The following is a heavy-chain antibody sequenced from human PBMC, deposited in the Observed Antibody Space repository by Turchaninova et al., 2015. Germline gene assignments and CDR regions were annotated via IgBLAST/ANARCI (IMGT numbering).Heavy chain of an antibody. CDR2: IKYDGSET. CDR1: GLTFSGYW. V-gene: IGHV3-7*03. Sequence: EVQLVESGGGLVQPGGSLSLSCAASGLTFSGYWMNWVRQAPGKGPEWVAVIKYDGSETYYVDSVRGRFTISIDNAKNSLFLQMNGLRAEDTALYYCARGSPAPYTHWGQGTLVTVSS. CDR3: ARGSPAPYTH. D-gene: IGHD4-11*01. J-gene: IGHJ4*02.